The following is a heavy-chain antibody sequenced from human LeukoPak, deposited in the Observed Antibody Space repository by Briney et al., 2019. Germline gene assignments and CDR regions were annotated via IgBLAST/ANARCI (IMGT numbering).Heavy chain of an antibody. CDR3: ATRGDLSWFGALRH. CDR2: IRPDGRET. D-gene: IGHD3-16*02. Sequence: PGGSLRLSCVVSGFTFSNYWMDWVPQAPGKGPEWVAFIRPDGRETNYAGSVKDRFTISRDNAKNSLYLQMNNQRVEDTAVYYCATRGDLSWFGALRHWSQGTVVTVSS. V-gene: IGHV3-7*01. J-gene: IGHJ4*02. CDR1: GFTFSNYW.